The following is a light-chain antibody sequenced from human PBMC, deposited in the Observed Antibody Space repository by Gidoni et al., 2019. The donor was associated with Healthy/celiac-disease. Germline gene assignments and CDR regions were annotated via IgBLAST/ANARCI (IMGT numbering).Light chain of an antibody. CDR1: QSISSY. J-gene: IGKJ4*01. CDR2: AAS. CDR3: QQSYSTPPNT. Sequence: DIQMTQSPSSLSASVGDRVTITCRASQSISSYLNWYQQKPGKAPKLLIYAASSLQSGVPSRFSGSGSGTEFTLTISSLQPEDVATYYCQQSYSTPPNTFGGGTKVEIK. V-gene: IGKV1-39*01.